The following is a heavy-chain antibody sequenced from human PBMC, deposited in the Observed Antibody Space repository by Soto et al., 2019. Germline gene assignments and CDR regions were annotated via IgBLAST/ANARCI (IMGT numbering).Heavy chain of an antibody. CDR1: GFTFSSYA. J-gene: IGHJ4*02. V-gene: IGHV3-23*01. CDR3: AKAHGSGSYYISPPTAH. Sequence: EVQLLESGGGLVQPGGSLRLSCAASGFTFSSYAMSWVRQAPGKGLEWVSAISGSGGSTYYADSVKGRFTISRDNSKNTLYLQMNSLRAEDTAVYYCAKAHGSGSYYISPPTAHWGLGTLVTVSS. D-gene: IGHD3-10*01. CDR2: ISGSGGST.